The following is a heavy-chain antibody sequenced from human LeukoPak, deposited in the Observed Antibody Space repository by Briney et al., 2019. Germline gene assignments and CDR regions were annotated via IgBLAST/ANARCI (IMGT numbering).Heavy chain of an antibody. CDR1: GGSISSYY. CDR2: IYYSGST. CDR3: ARRDSSSCIDY. Sequence: NPSETLSLTCTVSGGSISSYYWSWIRQPPGKGLDWIGYIYYSGSTNCNPSLKSRVTISVDTSKNQFSLKLSSVTAADTAVYYCARRDSSSCIDYWGQGTLVTVSS. J-gene: IGHJ4*02. D-gene: IGHD6-13*01. V-gene: IGHV4-59*08.